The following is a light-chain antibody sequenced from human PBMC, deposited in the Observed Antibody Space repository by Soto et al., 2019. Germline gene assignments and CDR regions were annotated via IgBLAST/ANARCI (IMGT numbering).Light chain of an antibody. CDR1: TSNIGSNY. V-gene: IGLV1-47*02. Sequence: QSVLTQPPSASGTPGQRVTISCSGSTSNIGSNYVYWYQHLPGTAPKLLIYTDNQRPSGVPDRFSGSKSGTSASLAISGLRSEDEADYYCALWDDSLHNWVFGGGTKVTVL. CDR2: TDN. CDR3: ALWDDSLHNWV. J-gene: IGLJ3*02.